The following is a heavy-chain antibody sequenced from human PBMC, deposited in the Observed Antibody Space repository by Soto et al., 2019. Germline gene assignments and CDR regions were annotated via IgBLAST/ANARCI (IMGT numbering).Heavy chain of an antibody. D-gene: IGHD6-6*01. J-gene: IGHJ6*03. CDR3: ARGPANIDSSSSNYYYYYYMDV. V-gene: IGHV1-69*02. CDR2: IIPILGIA. Sequence: QVQLVQSGADVKKPWASVKVSCKASGGTFSSYTISWVRQAPGQGLEWMGRIIPILGIANYAQKFQGRVTITADKSTSTAYMELSSLRSEDTAVYYCARGPANIDSSSSNYYYYYYMDVWGKGTTVTVSS. CDR1: GGTFSSYT.